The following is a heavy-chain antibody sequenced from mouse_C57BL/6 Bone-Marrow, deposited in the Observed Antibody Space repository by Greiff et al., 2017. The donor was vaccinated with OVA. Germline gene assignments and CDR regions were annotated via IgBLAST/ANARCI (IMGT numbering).Heavy chain of an antibody. J-gene: IGHJ2*01. CDR2: IDPNSGGT. CDR1: FSPFPLSF. Sequence: QVQLQQPGAELVKPGASFTLSFPSSFSPFPLSFLHWVKPRPGRGLAWIGRIDPNSGGTKYNEKFKSKATLTVDKPSSTAYMQLSSLTSEDSAVYYCARSRNYGDYWGQGTTLTVSS. V-gene: IGHV1-72*01. CDR3: ARSRNYGDY.